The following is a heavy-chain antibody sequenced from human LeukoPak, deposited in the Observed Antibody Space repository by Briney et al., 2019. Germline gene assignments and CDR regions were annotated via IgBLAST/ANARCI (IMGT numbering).Heavy chain of an antibody. CDR2: ITDSAVAT. V-gene: IGHV3-23*01. J-gene: IGHJ4*02. Sequence: GGSLRLSCAASGFTFTSYAMSWVRQAPGKGLEWISTITDSAVATYYADSVKGRFTISRNNSKNTLYLQMNSLRAGDTAVYYCAKLSSWYSGYFDYWGQGTLVTVSS. CDR1: GFTFTSYA. D-gene: IGHD6-13*01. CDR3: AKLSSWYSGYFDY.